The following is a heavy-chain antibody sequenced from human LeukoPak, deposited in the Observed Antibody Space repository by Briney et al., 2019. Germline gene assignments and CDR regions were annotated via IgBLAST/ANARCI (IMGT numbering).Heavy chain of an antibody. D-gene: IGHD6-13*01. Sequence: ASVKVSCKASGYTFISYGISWVRQARGLGLEWMGWISAYNGNTNYAQKLQGRVTMTTDTSTSTAYMELRSLRSDDTAVYYCARDLSSPETSYSSSWYKGAFDIWGQGTIVTVSS. CDR2: ISAYNGNT. CDR1: GYTFISYG. V-gene: IGHV1-18*01. J-gene: IGHJ3*02. CDR3: ARDLSSPETSYSSSWYKGAFDI.